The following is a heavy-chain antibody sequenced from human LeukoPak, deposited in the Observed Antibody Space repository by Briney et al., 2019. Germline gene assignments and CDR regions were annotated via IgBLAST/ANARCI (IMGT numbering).Heavy chain of an antibody. CDR2: IYSGGTT. Sequence: PGGSLRLSCAASGFTVSGNYMTWVRQAPGKGLEWVSIIYSGGTTYYADSVKGRFTISRDNSKNTLYLQMNSLRAEDTAVYYCARLYYYVSGTYSRYFDYWGQGTLVTVSS. J-gene: IGHJ4*02. V-gene: IGHV3-53*01. D-gene: IGHD3-10*01. CDR3: ARLYYYVSGTYSRYFDY. CDR1: GFTVSGNY.